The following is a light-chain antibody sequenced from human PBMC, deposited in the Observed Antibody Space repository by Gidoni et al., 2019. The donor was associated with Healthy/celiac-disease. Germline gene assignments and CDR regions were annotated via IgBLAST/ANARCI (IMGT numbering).Light chain of an antibody. CDR1: QSVSSY. Sequence: EIVLTPSPATLSLSPGERATLSCRASQSVSSYLAWYQQKPGKAPRLLIYDASNRATGIPARFSGSGSGTDFTLTISSLEPEDFAVYYCQQRSNWPPSTFGQGTKLEIK. CDR3: QQRSNWPPST. CDR2: DAS. J-gene: IGKJ2*02. V-gene: IGKV3-11*01.